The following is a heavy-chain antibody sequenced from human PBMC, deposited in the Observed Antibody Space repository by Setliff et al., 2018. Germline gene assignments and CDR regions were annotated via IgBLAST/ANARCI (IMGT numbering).Heavy chain of an antibody. J-gene: IGHJ4*02. CDR3: AKPQVELRWGFES. Sequence: GGSLRLSCAASGFTFSTYAMSWVRQAPGKGLEWVSTIYSGDRNTFYTDSVKGRFTIFRDGPKNTLFLHMTSLRAEDTAVYYCAKPQVELRWGFESWGQGTPVTVSS. CDR1: GFTFSTYA. D-gene: IGHD1-7*01. V-gene: IGHV3-23*03. CDR2: IYSGDRNT.